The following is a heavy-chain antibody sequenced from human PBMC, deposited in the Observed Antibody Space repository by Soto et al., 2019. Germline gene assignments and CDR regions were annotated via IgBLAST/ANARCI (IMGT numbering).Heavy chain of an antibody. V-gene: IGHV3-33*01. CDR3: ARDLGTSPEGF. J-gene: IGHJ4*02. D-gene: IGHD7-27*01. CDR1: GFXXXSXG. CDR2: IWYDGSNK. Sequence: QVQLVESGGGVVQPGXSLXXSCAXXGFXXXSXGMHXVRQAPGKGLEWVAVIWYDGSNKYYADSVKGRFTISRDNSKNTLYLQMNSLRAEDTAVYYCARDLGTSPEGFWGQGTLVTVSS.